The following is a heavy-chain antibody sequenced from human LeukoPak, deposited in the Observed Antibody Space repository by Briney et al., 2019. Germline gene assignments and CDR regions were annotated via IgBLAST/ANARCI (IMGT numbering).Heavy chain of an antibody. Sequence: GSSVKVSCKASGGTFSSYAISWVRQAPGQGLEWMGGIIPIFGTANYAQKFQGRVTITADESTSTAYMELSSLRSEDTAVYYCAREGQYYYGSGSYSLGYWGQGTLVTVSS. CDR1: GGTFSSYA. CDR3: AREGQYYYGSGSYSLGY. CDR2: IIPIFGTA. V-gene: IGHV1-69*01. D-gene: IGHD3-10*01. J-gene: IGHJ4*02.